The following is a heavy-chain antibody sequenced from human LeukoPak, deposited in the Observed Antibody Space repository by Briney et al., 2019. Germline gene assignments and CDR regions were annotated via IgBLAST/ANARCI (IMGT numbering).Heavy chain of an antibody. CDR1: GGTFSSYA. CDR3: AGAEPMMDDAFDI. V-gene: IGHV1-2*02. D-gene: IGHD1-14*01. J-gene: IGHJ3*02. Sequence: GASVKVSCKASGGTFSSYAISWVRQAPGQGLEWMGWINPNSGGTNYAQKFQGRVTMTRDTSISTAYMELSRLRSDDTAVYYCAGAEPMMDDAFDIWGQGTMVTVSS. CDR2: INPNSGGT.